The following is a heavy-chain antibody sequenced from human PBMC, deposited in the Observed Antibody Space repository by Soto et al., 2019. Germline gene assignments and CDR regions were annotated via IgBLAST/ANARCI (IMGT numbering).Heavy chain of an antibody. J-gene: IGHJ3*02. CDR2: ISGSGGST. Sequence: EVQLLESGGGLVQPGGSLRLSCAASGFTCSSYAMSWVRQAPGKGLEWVSAISGSGGSTYYADSVKGRFTISRDYSKNPLHLQMNSLRAEDTAVYYCAKDSSGWSYHGFAIWGQGTMVTVAS. V-gene: IGHV3-23*01. CDR1: GFTCSSYA. D-gene: IGHD6-19*01. CDR3: AKDSSGWSYHGFAI.